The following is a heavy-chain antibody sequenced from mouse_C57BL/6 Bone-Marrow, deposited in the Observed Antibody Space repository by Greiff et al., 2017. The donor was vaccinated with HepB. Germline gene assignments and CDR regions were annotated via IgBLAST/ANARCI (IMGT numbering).Heavy chain of an antibody. D-gene: IGHD1-1*01. Sequence: DVMLVESGGGLVQSGRSLRLSCATSGFTFSDFYMEWVRQAPGKGLEWIAASRNKANDYTTEYSASVKGRFIVSRDTSQSILYRQMNALRAEDTAMYYCARDARAYYYGSRENWYFDVWGTGTTVTVSS. J-gene: IGHJ1*03. CDR2: SRNKANDYTT. CDR1: GFTFSDFY. V-gene: IGHV7-1*01. CDR3: ARDARAYYYGSRENWYFDV.